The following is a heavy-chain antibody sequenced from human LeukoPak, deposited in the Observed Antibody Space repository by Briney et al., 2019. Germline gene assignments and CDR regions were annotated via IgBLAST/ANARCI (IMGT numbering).Heavy chain of an antibody. V-gene: IGHV4-59*08. Sequence: PSETLSLTCTVSGSSISSYYWSWIRQPPGKGLEWIGYIYYSGSTNYNPSLKSRVTISVDTSKNQFSLKLSSVTAADTAVYYCARHRRAYDSSGYYLDYWGQGTLVTVSS. J-gene: IGHJ4*02. D-gene: IGHD3-22*01. CDR2: IYYSGST. CDR1: GSSISSYY. CDR3: ARHRRAYDSSGYYLDY.